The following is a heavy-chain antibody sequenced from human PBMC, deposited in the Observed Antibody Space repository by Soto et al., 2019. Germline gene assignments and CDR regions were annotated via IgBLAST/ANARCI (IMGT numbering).Heavy chain of an antibody. V-gene: IGHV1-8*01. CDR3: AMLGYCSGGSCF. CDR2: MNPNSGTT. D-gene: IGHD2-15*01. Sequence: QVQLVQSGAEVKKPGASVKVSCKASGYTFTSFDINWVRQATGQGLEWMGWMNPNSGTTGYAQNFQGRVTMTRNTSIRTAYMELSSLRSEDTAVYYCAMLGYCSGGSCFWGPGTLVTVSS. J-gene: IGHJ4*02. CDR1: GYTFTSFD.